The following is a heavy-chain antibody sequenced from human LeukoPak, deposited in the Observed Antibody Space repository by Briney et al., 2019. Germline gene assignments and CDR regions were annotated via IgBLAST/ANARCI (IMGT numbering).Heavy chain of an antibody. D-gene: IGHD1-26*01. V-gene: IGHV1-2*02. J-gene: IGHJ6*03. CDR1: GYIFTSYD. Sequence: GASVKVSCKASGYIFTSYDINWVRQATGQGLEWMGWINPNSGGTNYAQKFQGRVTMTRDTSISTAYMELSRLRSDDTAVYYCARDRIVGLYYYYMDVWGKGTTVTVSS. CDR2: INPNSGGT. CDR3: ARDRIVGLYYYYMDV.